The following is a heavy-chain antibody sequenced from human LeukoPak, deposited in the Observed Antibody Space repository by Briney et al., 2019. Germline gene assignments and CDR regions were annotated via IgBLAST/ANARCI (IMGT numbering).Heavy chain of an antibody. Sequence: SETLSLTCTVSGGSISSSSYYWGWIRQPPGKGLEWIGYIYYSGSTYYNPSLKSRVTMSVDTSKNQFSLKLSSVTAADTAVYYCARDRYSSSWSTNAFDIWGQGTMVTVSS. V-gene: IGHV4-39*07. CDR1: GGSISSSSYY. D-gene: IGHD6-13*01. J-gene: IGHJ3*02. CDR3: ARDRYSSSWSTNAFDI. CDR2: IYYSGST.